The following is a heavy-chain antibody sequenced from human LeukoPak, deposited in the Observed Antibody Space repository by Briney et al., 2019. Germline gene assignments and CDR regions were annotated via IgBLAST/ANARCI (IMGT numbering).Heavy chain of an antibody. J-gene: IGHJ6*03. CDR3: ARHGSITMVRGRLRYYYMDV. Sequence: GGSLRLSCAASVFTVSSNYISWVRQAPGKGLEWVSVIYSGGSTYYADSVKGRFTISRDNSKNTLYLQMNSLRAEDTAVYYCARHGSITMVRGRLRYYYMDVWGKGTTVTISS. V-gene: IGHV3-53*01. CDR2: IYSGGST. D-gene: IGHD3-10*01. CDR1: VFTVSSNY.